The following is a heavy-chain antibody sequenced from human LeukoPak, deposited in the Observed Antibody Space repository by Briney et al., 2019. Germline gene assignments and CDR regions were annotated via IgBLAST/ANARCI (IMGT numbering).Heavy chain of an antibody. V-gene: IGHV1-46*01. CDR2: INPSGGST. J-gene: IGHJ4*02. D-gene: IGHD3-22*01. CDR3: ARSGYDSSDDFSY. Sequence: ASVKVSCKASGYTFTSYYMHWVRQAPGQGLEWMGIINPSGGSTSYAQTFQGRVTMTRDTSTSTVYMELCSLKAEDTAVYYCARSGYDSSDDFSYWGQGTLVTVSS. CDR1: GYTFTSYY.